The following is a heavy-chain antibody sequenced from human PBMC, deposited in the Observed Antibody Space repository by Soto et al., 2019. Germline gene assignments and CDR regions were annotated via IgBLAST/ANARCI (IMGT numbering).Heavy chain of an antibody. CDR2: ISYDGSNK. D-gene: IGHD6-6*01. V-gene: IGHV3-30*03. CDR3: ARVSSIAAPVDGMDV. J-gene: IGHJ6*02. CDR1: GFTFSSYG. Sequence: GGSLRLSCAASGFTFSSYGMHWVRQAPGKGLEWVAVISYDGSNKYYADSVKGRFTISRDNSKNTLYLQMNSLRAEDTAVYYCARVSSIAAPVDGMDVWGQGTTVTVSS.